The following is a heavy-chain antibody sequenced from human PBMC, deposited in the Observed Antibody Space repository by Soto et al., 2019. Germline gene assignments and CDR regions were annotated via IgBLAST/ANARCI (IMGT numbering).Heavy chain of an antibody. Sequence: QVHLVQSGAEVRKPGSSVRVSCKASGDTLTKYAISWLRQAPGQGLEWMGGIVPVFGRVTYAQRFQDRVSIIADKSTATSYLELTSLTADDTAVYYCAGVASGSTWDYFDYWGQGTLVTVSS. CDR1: GDTLTKYA. CDR2: IVPVFGRV. CDR3: AGVASGSTWDYFDY. J-gene: IGHJ4*02. V-gene: IGHV1-69*06. D-gene: IGHD3-10*01.